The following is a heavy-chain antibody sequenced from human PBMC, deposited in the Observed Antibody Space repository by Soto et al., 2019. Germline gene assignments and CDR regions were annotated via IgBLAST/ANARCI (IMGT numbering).Heavy chain of an antibody. D-gene: IGHD4-17*01. CDR3: ARIVHYGDYVYWFDP. J-gene: IGHJ5*02. V-gene: IGHV2-26*01. CDR1: GFSLSNARKG. CDR2: IFSNDEK. Sequence: QVTLKESGPVLVKPTKTLTLTCTVSGFSLSNARKGVSWIRQPPGKALEWLAHIFSNDEKSYSTSLKSRLTIAKDTSKSQVVLTMTNMDPVDTATYYCARIVHYGDYVYWFDPWGQGTLVTVSS.